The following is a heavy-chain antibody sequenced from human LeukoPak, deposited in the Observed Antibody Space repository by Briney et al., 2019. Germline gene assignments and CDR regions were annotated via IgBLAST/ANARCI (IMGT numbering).Heavy chain of an antibody. CDR1: GFTVSSNS. CDR3: ARVGARLGAFDI. CDR2: INSDGSRT. V-gene: IGHV3-74*01. Sequence: PGGSLRLSCTVSGFTVSSNSMSWVRQAPGKGLEWVSRINSDGSRTTYADSVKGRFTISRDNAKNTLYLQMNSLRAEDTAVYYCARVGARLGAFDIWGQGTMVTVSS. D-gene: IGHD6-25*01. J-gene: IGHJ3*02.